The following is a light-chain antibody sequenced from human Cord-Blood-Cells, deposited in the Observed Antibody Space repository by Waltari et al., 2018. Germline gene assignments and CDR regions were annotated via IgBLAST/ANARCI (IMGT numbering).Light chain of an antibody. J-gene: IGKJ2*01. CDR1: QSISSH. CDR2: AAA. CDR3: QQSYSTRYT. Sequence: DIQMTQSPSSLSASVGDRVTITCRASQSISSHVTWYQQKPGKAPKLLIYAAARLQSGVPSMFSGSGSGTDFTLTISSLQPEEFATDYCQQSYSTRYTFGQGTKLESK. V-gene: IGKV1-39*01.